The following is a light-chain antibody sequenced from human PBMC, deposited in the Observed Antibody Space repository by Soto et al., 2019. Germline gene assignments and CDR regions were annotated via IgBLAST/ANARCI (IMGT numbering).Light chain of an antibody. V-gene: IGKV1-39*01. CDR3: QQNYSTPRT. CDR1: QSISSS. CDR2: AAS. Sequence: DIQMTQSPSSLSASVGDRVTITCRASQSISSSLIWYQQKPGKAPKFRIYAASSLQSGVPSRFSGSGSGTDFTLTISSLQPEDFATYYCQQNYSTPRTFGQGTKVDIK. J-gene: IGKJ1*01.